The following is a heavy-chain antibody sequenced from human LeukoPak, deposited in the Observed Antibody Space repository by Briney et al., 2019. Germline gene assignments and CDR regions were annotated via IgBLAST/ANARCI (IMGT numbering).Heavy chain of an antibody. Sequence: GGSLRLSCAASGFTYSIYWMSWVRQAPGKGLEWVANIKEDGSEKYYVDSVKGRFTISRDNTKNSVYLQMSSLRAEDTAVYYCARAPRAVAGDYRGQGTLVTVSS. V-gene: IGHV3-7*01. CDR1: GFTYSIYW. CDR3: ARAPRAVAGDY. D-gene: IGHD6-19*01. CDR2: IKEDGSEK. J-gene: IGHJ4*02.